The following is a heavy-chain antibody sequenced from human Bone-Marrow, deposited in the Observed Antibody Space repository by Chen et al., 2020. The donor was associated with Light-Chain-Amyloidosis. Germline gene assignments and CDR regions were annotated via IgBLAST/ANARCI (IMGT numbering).Heavy chain of an antibody. Sequence: EVQLVESGGGVVKPGGSLRLSCATSGFTFSSYNTNWVRQAPGTGLEWVSSISGSSSYISYADSVKGRFTISRDNAKNSLHLQMDSLRAEDTAVYYCARDRESDYYYFYGMDVWGQGTTVTVSS. CDR1: GFTFSSYN. CDR3: ARDRESDYYYFYGMDV. V-gene: IGHV3-21*01. CDR2: ISGSSSYI. J-gene: IGHJ6*02.